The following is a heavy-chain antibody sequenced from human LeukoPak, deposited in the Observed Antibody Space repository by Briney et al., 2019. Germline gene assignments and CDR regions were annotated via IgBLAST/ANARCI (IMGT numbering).Heavy chain of an antibody. CDR3: ARERYGGSGYFDY. V-gene: IGHV4-59*01. CDR1: GXSISSYF. D-gene: IGHD4-23*01. CDR2: SYYTGST. Sequence: SETLSLTCTVSGXSISSYFWTWIRQPPGKGLEWIGYSYYTGSTNYNPSLKSRVIISLDTSKNQFSLKLSSVTVADTAVYYCARERYGGSGYFDYWGQGTLVTVSS. J-gene: IGHJ4*02.